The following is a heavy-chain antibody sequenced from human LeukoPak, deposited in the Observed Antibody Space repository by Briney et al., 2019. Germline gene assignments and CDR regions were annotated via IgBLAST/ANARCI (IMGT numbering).Heavy chain of an antibody. J-gene: IGHJ5*02. D-gene: IGHD3-3*01. V-gene: IGHV3-9*03. CDR3: ARGGGWSGSNWFDP. CDR1: GFTFDDYA. Sequence: GRSLRLSCAASGFTFDDYAMHWVRHAPGKGPEWVSGISWNSGSIGYADSVKGRFTISRDNAKNSLYLQMNSLRAEDMALYYCARGGGWSGSNWFDPWGQGTLVTVSS. CDR2: ISWNSGSI.